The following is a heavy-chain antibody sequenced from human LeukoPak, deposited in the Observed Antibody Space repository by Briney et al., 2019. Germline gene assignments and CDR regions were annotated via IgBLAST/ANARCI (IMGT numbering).Heavy chain of an antibody. CDR3: AKDSKGSIAAAGTFDY. Sequence: GGSLRLSCAASGFTFSSYWMHWVRQAPGKGLVWVSRINSDGSTTTYADSVKGRFTISRDNAQNTLYLQMNSLRAEDTAVYYCAKDSKGSIAAAGTFDYWGQGTLVTVSS. V-gene: IGHV3-74*01. J-gene: IGHJ4*02. D-gene: IGHD6-13*01. CDR1: GFTFSSYW. CDR2: INSDGSTT.